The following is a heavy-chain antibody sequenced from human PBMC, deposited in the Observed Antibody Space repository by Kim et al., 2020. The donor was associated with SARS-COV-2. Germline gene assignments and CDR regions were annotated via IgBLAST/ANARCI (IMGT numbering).Heavy chain of an antibody. V-gene: IGHV4-39*01. CDR2: IYYSGST. CDR1: GGSISSSSYY. D-gene: IGHD2-2*01. CDR3: ASIVVVPAAILGRYYYGMDV. Sequence: SETLSLTCTVSGGSISSSSYYWGWIRQPPGKGLEWIGSIYYSGSTYYNPSLKSRVTISVDTSKNQFSLKLSSVTAADTAVYYCASIVVVPAAILGRYYYGMDVWGQGTTVTVSS. J-gene: IGHJ6*02.